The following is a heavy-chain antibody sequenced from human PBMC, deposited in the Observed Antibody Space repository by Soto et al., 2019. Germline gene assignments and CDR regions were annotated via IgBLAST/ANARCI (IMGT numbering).Heavy chain of an antibody. J-gene: IGHJ5*02. CDR2: IYYSGST. V-gene: IGHV4-31*03. Sequence: QVQLQESGPGLVKPSQTLSLTCTVSGGSISSGGYYWSWIRQHPGKGLEWIGYIYYSGSTYYNPSLKSRVTISVDTSKNQFSLNLSSVTATDTAVYYCARDGNYYDSSGYGWFDPWGQGTLVTVSS. CDR3: ARDGNYYDSSGYGWFDP. D-gene: IGHD3-22*01. CDR1: GGSISSGGYY.